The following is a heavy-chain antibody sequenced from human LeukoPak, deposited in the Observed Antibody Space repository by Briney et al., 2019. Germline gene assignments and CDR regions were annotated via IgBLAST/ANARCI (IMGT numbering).Heavy chain of an antibody. Sequence: PGGSLRLSCAASGFTFSNAWMSWVRQAPGKGLEWVGRTKSKTDGGTTDYAAPVKGRFSISRDDSKDTLYLQMNSLKAEDTAVYYCATLLYSSGWYGYFDYWGQGALVTVSS. CDR1: GFTFSNAW. CDR2: TKSKTDGGTT. CDR3: ATLLYSSGWYGYFDY. J-gene: IGHJ4*02. V-gene: IGHV3-15*01. D-gene: IGHD6-19*01.